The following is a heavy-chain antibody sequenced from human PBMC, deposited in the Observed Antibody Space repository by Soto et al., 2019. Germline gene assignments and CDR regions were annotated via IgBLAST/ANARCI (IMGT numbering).Heavy chain of an antibody. CDR2: IRYDGSDK. CDR3: ARDILVTTPKRTKYFDY. Sequence: PGGSLRLSCAASGFSFSSYGMHWVRQAPGKGLEWLSYIRYDGSDKYHAESVRGRFTISRDNSKNTLYLQMNSLRAEDTAVYFCARDILVTTPKRTKYFDYWGQGALVTVSS. J-gene: IGHJ4*02. CDR1: GFSFSSYG. D-gene: IGHD4-17*01. V-gene: IGHV3-30*02.